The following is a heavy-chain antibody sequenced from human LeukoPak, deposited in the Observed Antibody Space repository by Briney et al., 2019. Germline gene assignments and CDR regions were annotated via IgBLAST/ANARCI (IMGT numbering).Heavy chain of an antibody. V-gene: IGHV1-8*01. CDR2: MNPNSGNT. J-gene: IGHJ5*02. Sequence: ASVKVSCKASGCTFTSYDINWVRQATGQGLEWMGWMNPNSGNTGYAQKFQGRVTMTRNTSISTAYMELSSLRSEDTAVYYCARGVLLWFGELAGWFDPWGQGTLVTVSS. D-gene: IGHD3-10*01. CDR3: ARGVLLWFGELAGWFDP. CDR1: GCTFTSYD.